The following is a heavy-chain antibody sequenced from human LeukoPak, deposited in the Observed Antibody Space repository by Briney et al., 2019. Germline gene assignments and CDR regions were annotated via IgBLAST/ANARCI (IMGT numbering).Heavy chain of an antibody. CDR2: IYYSGST. J-gene: IGHJ4*02. Sequence: KPSETLSLTCTVSGGSISNYYWSWIRQPPGKGLEWIGYIYYSGSTNYNPSLKSRVTISVDTSKNQFSLKLSSVTAADTAVYYCARVGYSYEARYYFDYWGQGTLVTVSS. D-gene: IGHD5-18*01. CDR1: GGSISNYY. V-gene: IGHV4-59*01. CDR3: ARVGYSYEARYYFDY.